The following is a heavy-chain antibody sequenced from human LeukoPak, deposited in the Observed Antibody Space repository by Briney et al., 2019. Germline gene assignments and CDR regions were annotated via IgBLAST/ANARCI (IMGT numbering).Heavy chain of an antibody. Sequence: PGRSLRLSCAASGFTFSTYGMHWVRQAPGEGLEWVAVTSYDGGNKYYADSVRGRFTISRDNSKNTLYLQMNSLRAEDTAVYFCAKDFNRLGYYFDYWGQGTLVTVSS. V-gene: IGHV3-30*18. J-gene: IGHJ4*02. CDR3: AKDFNRLGYYFDY. CDR1: GFTFSTYG. CDR2: TSYDGGNK. D-gene: IGHD2-21*01.